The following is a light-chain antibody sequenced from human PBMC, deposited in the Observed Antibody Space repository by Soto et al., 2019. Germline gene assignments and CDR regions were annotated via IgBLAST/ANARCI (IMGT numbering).Light chain of an antibody. J-gene: IGKJ5*01. V-gene: IGKV3-20*01. CDR2: RAS. Sequence: ENVLTQSPDTLSLSPGERATLSCRAGQSVVNNDLAWYQQKPGQAPRLLMYRASTRASGIADRFSGSGSGTDFTLTISRLEHDDFEVYYCQHYGSTVITFDQGTRLE. CDR3: QHYGSTVIT. CDR1: QSVVNND.